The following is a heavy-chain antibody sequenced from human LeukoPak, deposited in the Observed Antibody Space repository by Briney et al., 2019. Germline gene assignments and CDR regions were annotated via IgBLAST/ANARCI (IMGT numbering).Heavy chain of an antibody. CDR3: GKDISAGGMDV. CDR1: GVTLKDHA. J-gene: IGHJ6*02. D-gene: IGHD2-21*01. Sequence: TGGSLRLSCAGSGVTLKDHAMLWVRQVPGKGLEWVSGILWDSHRMDYADSVKGRFTVSRDNAKNSLYLQMNSLRAEDTASYFCGKDISAGGMDVWGQGTPVTVSS. CDR2: ILWDSHRM. V-gene: IGHV3-9*01.